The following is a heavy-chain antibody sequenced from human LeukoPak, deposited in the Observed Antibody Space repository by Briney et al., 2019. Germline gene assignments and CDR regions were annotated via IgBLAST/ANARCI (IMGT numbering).Heavy chain of an antibody. J-gene: IGHJ3*02. Sequence: ASVKVSCKASGGTFSSYAISWVRQAPGQGLEWMGRIIPILGIANYAQKFQGRVTITADKSTSTAYMELSSLRSEDTAVYYCAKEVSGWYGYAFDIWGQGTMVTVSS. D-gene: IGHD6-19*01. CDR1: GGTFSSYA. CDR3: AKEVSGWYGYAFDI. V-gene: IGHV1-69*04. CDR2: IIPILGIA.